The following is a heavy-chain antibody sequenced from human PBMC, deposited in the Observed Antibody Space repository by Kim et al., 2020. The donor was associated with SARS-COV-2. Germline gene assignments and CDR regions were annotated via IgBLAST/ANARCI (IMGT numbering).Heavy chain of an antibody. CDR2: IKSKTDGGTT. V-gene: IGHV3-15*01. CDR3: TYVKLLRYTTKGRADP. Sequence: GGSLRLSCAASGFTFSNAWMSWVRQAPGKGLEWVGRIKSKTDGGTTDYAAPVKGRFTISRDDSKNTLYLQMNSLKTEDTAVYYCTYVKLLRYTTKGRADPWGQGTLVTVSS. D-gene: IGHD3-22*01. CDR1: GFTFSNAW. J-gene: IGHJ5*02.